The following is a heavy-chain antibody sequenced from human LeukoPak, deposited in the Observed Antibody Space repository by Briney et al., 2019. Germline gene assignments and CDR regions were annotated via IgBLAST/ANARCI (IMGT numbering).Heavy chain of an antibody. J-gene: IGHJ3*02. D-gene: IGHD3-10*01. CDR2: ISYDGSNK. Sequence: GGSLRLSCAASGFTFSSYAMHWVRQAPGKGLEWVAVISYDGSNKYYADSVKGRFTISRDNSKNTLYLQMNSLRAEDTAVYYCARADGFGELWIHAFDIWGQGTMVTVSS. V-gene: IGHV3-30*04. CDR1: GFTFSSYA. CDR3: ARADGFGELWIHAFDI.